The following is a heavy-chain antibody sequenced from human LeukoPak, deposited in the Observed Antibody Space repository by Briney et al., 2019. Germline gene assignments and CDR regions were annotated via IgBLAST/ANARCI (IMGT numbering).Heavy chain of an antibody. D-gene: IGHD6-13*01. V-gene: IGHV3-48*03. CDR2: ISSSGSTI. CDR3: ATPPAAGAYYYYGMDV. J-gene: IGHJ6*02. Sequence: GGSLRLSCAASGFTFSSYEMNWVRQAPGNGLEWVSYISSSGSTIYYADSVKGRFTISRDNAKNSLYLQMNSLRAEDTAVYYCATPPAAGAYYYYGMDVWGQGTTVTVSS. CDR1: GFTFSSYE.